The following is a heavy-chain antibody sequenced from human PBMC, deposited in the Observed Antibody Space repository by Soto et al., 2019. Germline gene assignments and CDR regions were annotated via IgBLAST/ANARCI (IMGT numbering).Heavy chain of an antibody. CDR1: GGSITSSSYY. Sequence: SETLSLTCTVSGGSITSSSYYWGWIRQPPGKGLEWIGNIHYSGSTYYNPSLKSRVTISVDTSKNQFSLKLSSVTAADTAVYYCARQTNTYNHFDYWGQGTLVTVSS. V-gene: IGHV4-39*01. J-gene: IGHJ4*02. D-gene: IGHD1-1*01. CDR2: IHYSGST. CDR3: ARQTNTYNHFDY.